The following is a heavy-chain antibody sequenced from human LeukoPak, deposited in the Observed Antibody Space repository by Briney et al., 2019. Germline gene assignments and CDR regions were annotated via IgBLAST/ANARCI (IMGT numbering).Heavy chain of an antibody. CDR1: GGSISSHY. V-gene: IGHV4-59*08. J-gene: IGHJ4*02. CDR3: ARHERVIYYFDY. CDR2: IYYSGST. Sequence: PSETLSLTCTVSGGSISSHYWSWIRQPPGKGLEWIGYIYYSGSTNYNPSLKSRVTISVDTSKNQFSLKLSSVTAADTAVYYCARHERVIYYFDYWGQGTLVTVSS. D-gene: IGHD3-16*02.